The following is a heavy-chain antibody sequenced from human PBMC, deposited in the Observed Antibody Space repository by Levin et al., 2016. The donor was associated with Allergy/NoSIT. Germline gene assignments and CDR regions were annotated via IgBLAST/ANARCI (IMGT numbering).Heavy chain of an antibody. CDR3: ARDDRYAYYAD. CDR2: INEDGGHT. CDR1: GFTFRNYW. V-gene: IGHV3-7*03. D-gene: IGHD3-16*01. Sequence: GGSLRLSCAASGFTFRNYWMTWVRQAPGKGLEWLANINEDGGHTKYVDSVKGRFTISRDNARNSLFLQMSSLRAEDTATYYCARDDRYAYYADWGQGCLVTVSS. J-gene: IGHJ4*02.